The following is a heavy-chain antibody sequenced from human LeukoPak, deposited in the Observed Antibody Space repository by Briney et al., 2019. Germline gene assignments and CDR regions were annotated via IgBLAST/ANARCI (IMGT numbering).Heavy chain of an antibody. V-gene: IGHV1-69*13. D-gene: IGHD1-26*01. CDR1: GGTFSSYD. CDR2: SIPISGTA. CDR3: ARGGSYYRDFDY. J-gene: IGHJ4*02. Sequence: SVKVSCKASGGTFSSYDLSWVRQAPGQGLEWMGGSIPISGTASNAQKFQGRVTITADESTSTAYMELSSLRSEDTAVYYCARGGSYYRDFDYWGQGTLVTVSS.